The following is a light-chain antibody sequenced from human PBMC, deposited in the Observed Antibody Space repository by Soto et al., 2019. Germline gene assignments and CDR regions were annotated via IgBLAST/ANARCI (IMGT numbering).Light chain of an antibody. CDR3: VSYTTGSTWV. J-gene: IGLJ3*02. V-gene: IGLV2-14*01. CDR1: SSDVGAYNY. CDR2: DVS. Sequence: QSALTHPASVSGSPGQSITISCTGTSSDVGAYNYVSWYQQHPGKVPKLMIYDVSNRPSGVSNRFSGSKSGNTASLTISGLQAEDEADYYCVSYTTGSTWVFGGGTKLTVL.